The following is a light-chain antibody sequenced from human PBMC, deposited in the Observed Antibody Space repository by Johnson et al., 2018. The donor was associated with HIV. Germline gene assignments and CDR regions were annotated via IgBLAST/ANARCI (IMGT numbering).Light chain of an antibody. CDR3: GTWDSSMSAPRV. J-gene: IGLJ1*01. CDR2: YNN. CDR1: SSNIGNNY. V-gene: IGLV1-51*01. Sequence: QSVLTQPPSVSAAPGQKVTISCSGSSSNIGNNYVSWYQQFPGTAPKLLIYYNNKRPSGIPDRFSGSKSGTSATLDITGLQTGDDSDYYCGTWDSSMSAPRVFGTGTKVTVL.